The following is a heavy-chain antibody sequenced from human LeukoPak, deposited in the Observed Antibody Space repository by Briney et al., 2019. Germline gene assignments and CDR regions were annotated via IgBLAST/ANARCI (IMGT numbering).Heavy chain of an antibody. D-gene: IGHD1-1*01. CDR3: ASSGQLLKYYYYMDV. J-gene: IGHJ6*03. V-gene: IGHV4-4*07. Sequence: SETLSLTCTVSGGSISSYYWSWIRQPAGKGLEWIGRIYTSGSTNYNPSLKSRVTMSVDTSKNRFSLKLSSVTAADTAVYYCASSGQLLKYYYYMDVWGKGTTVTVSS. CDR1: GGSISSYY. CDR2: IYTSGST.